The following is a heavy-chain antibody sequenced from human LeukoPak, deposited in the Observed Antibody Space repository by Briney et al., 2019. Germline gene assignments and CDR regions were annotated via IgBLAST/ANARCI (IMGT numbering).Heavy chain of an antibody. CDR3: ARVLGGYSYGSFDY. Sequence: SQTLSLTCSVSGGSISSGAYYWTWIRQHPEKGLEWIGYIYYSGGTNYNPSLKSRVTISVDTSKNQFSLKLSSVTAADTAVYYCARVLGGYSYGSFDYWGQGTLVTVSS. CDR2: IYYSGGT. D-gene: IGHD5-18*01. J-gene: IGHJ4*02. V-gene: IGHV4-31*03. CDR1: GGSISSGAYY.